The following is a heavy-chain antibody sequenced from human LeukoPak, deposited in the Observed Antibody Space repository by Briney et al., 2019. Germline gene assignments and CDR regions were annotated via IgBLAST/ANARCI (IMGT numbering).Heavy chain of an antibody. Sequence: GRSLRLSCAASGFTFSYHGVHWVRQAPGRGLEWVAVIWYDGSNKYYADSVRGRFTISRDNSKNTVYLQMNSLRAEDTAVYYCARGLGTMARDYWGQGTLVTVSS. J-gene: IGHJ4*02. V-gene: IGHV3-33*01. CDR3: ARGLGTMARDY. D-gene: IGHD4/OR15-4a*01. CDR2: IWYDGSNK. CDR1: GFTFSYHG.